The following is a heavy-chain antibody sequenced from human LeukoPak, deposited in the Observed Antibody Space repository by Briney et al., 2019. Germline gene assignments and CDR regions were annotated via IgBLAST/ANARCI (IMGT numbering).Heavy chain of an antibody. CDR2: IYRGGST. CDR3: ARAGGSSWYALYYYYMDV. J-gene: IGHJ6*03. V-gene: IGHV3-53*01. CDR1: GFTVSNKY. D-gene: IGHD6-13*01. Sequence: GGSLRLSCAASGFTVSNKYMSWVRQAPGKGLEWVSVIYRGGSTYYADSVKGRFTISRDNSKNTLYLQMNSLRAEDTAVYYCARAGGSSWYALYYYYMDVWGKGTTVTVSS.